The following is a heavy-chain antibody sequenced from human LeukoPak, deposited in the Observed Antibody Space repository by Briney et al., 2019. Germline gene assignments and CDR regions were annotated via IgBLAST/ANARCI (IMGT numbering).Heavy chain of an antibody. CDR2: INTNTGNP. D-gene: IGHD6-13*01. V-gene: IGHV7-4-1*02. J-gene: IGHJ5*02. CDR1: GYTFTGYY. Sequence: ASVKVSCKASGYTFTGYYMHWVRQAPGQGLEWMGWINTNTGNPTYAQGFTGRFVFSLDTSVSTAYLQISSLKAEDTAVYYCAREGEPIAAAGLYDTWGQGTLVTVSS. CDR3: AREGEPIAAAGLYDT.